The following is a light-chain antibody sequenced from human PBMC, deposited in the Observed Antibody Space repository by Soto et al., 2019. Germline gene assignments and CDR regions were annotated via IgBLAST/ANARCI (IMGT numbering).Light chain of an antibody. CDR2: GAS. V-gene: IGKV3-20*01. J-gene: IGKJ1*01. Sequence: EIVLTQSPGSLSLSPGERATLSCRASQSVDSSFFAWYQQTPGQAPRLLIYGASKRATGIPDRFSGSGSGTDFPLTISRLEPEDFAVYYCQQYVSSVTFGQGTKVEI. CDR3: QQYVSSVT. CDR1: QSVDSSF.